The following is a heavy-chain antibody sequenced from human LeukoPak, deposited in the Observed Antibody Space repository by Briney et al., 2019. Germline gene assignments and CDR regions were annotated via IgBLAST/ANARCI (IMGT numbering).Heavy chain of an antibody. J-gene: IGHJ3*02. CDR3: AKSGCTSTACYAFDI. V-gene: IGHV3-30*18. CDR1: GFTFSSYG. Sequence: GGSLRLSCAASGFTFSSYGMHWVRQAPGKGLEWVAVISYDGSNKYYADSVKGRFTISRDNSKNTLYLQMSSLRAEDTAVYYCAKSGCTSTACYAFDIWGQGTTVTVSS. D-gene: IGHD2-2*01. CDR2: ISYDGSNK.